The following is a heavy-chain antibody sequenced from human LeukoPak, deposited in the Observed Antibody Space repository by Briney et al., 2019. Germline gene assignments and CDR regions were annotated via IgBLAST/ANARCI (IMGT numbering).Heavy chain of an antibody. CDR2: IHTGGST. V-gene: IGHV4-4*07. CDR3: ASSFAVAGYYHGMDV. J-gene: IGHJ6*02. Sequence: SETLSLTCTVSGGSITSYYWSWIRRPAGKGLEWIGRIHTGGSTNYNPSLKSRVTMSVDTSKNQFSPKLTSVTATDTAMYYCASSFAVAGYYHGMDVWGQGTTVTVSS. D-gene: IGHD3-3*01. CDR1: GGSITSYY.